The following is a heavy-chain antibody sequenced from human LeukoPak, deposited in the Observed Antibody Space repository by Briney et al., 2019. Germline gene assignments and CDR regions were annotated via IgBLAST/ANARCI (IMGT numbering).Heavy chain of an antibody. CDR3: ARGRGYYGSGSCPFDY. V-gene: IGHV3-48*04. CDR1: GFTFSSYS. D-gene: IGHD3-10*01. J-gene: IGHJ4*02. Sequence: GGSLRLSCAASGFTFSSYSMNWVRQAPGKGLEWVSYISSSSSTIYYADSVKGRFTISRDNAKNSLYLQMNSLRAEDTAVYYCARGRGYYGSGSCPFDYWGRGTLVTISS. CDR2: ISSSSSTI.